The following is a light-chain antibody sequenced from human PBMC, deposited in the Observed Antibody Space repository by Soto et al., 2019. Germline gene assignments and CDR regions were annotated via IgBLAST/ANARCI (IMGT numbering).Light chain of an antibody. V-gene: IGLV2-14*01. CDR1: SSDVRGYND. CDR2: DVS. Sequence: QSVLTQPASVSGSPGQSITISCTGTSSDVRGYNDVSWYQQHPGKAPKLMIYDVSNRPSGVSNRFSGSKSGNTASLTISGLQSEDEADYYCSSYTSSSTLVFGTGTKLTVL. CDR3: SSYTSSSTLV. J-gene: IGLJ1*01.